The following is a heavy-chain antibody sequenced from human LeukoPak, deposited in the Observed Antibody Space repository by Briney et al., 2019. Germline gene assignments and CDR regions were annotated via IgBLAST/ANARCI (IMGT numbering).Heavy chain of an antibody. Sequence: GGSLRLSCAASGFTFSSYGMHWVRQAPGKGLEWVAVISYDGSNKYYADSVKGRFTISRDNSKNTLYLQMNSLRAEDTAVYYCAKDQLATKDHYYYGMDVWGQGTTVTVSS. CDR1: GFTFSSYG. V-gene: IGHV3-30*18. CDR3: AKDQLATKDHYYYGMDV. CDR2: ISYDGSNK. J-gene: IGHJ6*02. D-gene: IGHD5-12*01.